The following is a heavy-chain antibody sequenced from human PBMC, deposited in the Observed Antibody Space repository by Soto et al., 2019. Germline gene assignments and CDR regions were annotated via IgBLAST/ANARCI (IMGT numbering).Heavy chain of an antibody. J-gene: IGHJ4*02. Sequence: GGSLRLSCAASGFTFSSYGMHWVRQAPGKGLEWVAVISYDGSNKYYADSVKGRFTISRDNSKNTLYLQMNSLRAEDTAVYYCAKASTYYDILTGYPDEYYFDYWGQGTLVTVSS. CDR1: GFTFSSYG. CDR3: AKASTYYDILTGYPDEYYFDY. D-gene: IGHD3-9*01. CDR2: ISYDGSNK. V-gene: IGHV3-30*18.